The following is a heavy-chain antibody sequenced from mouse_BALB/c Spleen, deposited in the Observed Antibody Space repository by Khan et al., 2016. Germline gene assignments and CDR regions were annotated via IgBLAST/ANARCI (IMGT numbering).Heavy chain of an antibody. D-gene: IGHD2-2*01. V-gene: IGHV3-2*02. J-gene: IGHJ3*01. Sequence: EVQLQESGPGLVKPSQSLSLTCTVTGYSITSDYAWNWIRQFPRNKLECLGYISSSGTTIYNPSLKSRISITRDTSKTQFFLQLNSVTTEDTATYYCTRSGALYGYFTYWGQGTLVTVSA. CDR3: TRSGALYGYFTY. CDR1: GYSITSDYA. CDR2: ISSSGTT.